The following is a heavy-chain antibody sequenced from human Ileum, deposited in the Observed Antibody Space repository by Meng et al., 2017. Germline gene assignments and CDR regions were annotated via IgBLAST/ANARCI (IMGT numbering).Heavy chain of an antibody. CDR3: SRTSYYDNSGYYPG. CDR1: GGSFSGYY. Sequence: QARVQQWGAGLLKPSETLSLTCAVYGGSFSGYYWSWIRQPPGKGLEWIGEINHSGSTNYNPSLKSRVTITVDTSKNQFSLKLSSVTAADTAVYYCSRTSYYDNSGYYPGWGQGTLVTVSS. CDR2: INHSGST. D-gene: IGHD3-22*01. V-gene: IGHV4-34*01. J-gene: IGHJ4*02.